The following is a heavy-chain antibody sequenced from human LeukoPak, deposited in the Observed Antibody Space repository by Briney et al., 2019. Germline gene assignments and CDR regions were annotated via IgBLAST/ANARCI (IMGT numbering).Heavy chain of an antibody. V-gene: IGHV4-31*03. J-gene: IGHJ5*02. CDR3: ATSYSSSSDGDWFDP. Sequence: SETLSLTCTVSSGSISSGGYYWSWIRQHPGKGLEWIGYIYYSGSTYYNPSLKSRVTISVDTSKNQFSLKLSSVTAADTAVYYCATSYSSSSDGDWFDPWGQGTLVTVSS. CDR1: SGSISSGGYY. CDR2: IYYSGST. D-gene: IGHD6-6*01.